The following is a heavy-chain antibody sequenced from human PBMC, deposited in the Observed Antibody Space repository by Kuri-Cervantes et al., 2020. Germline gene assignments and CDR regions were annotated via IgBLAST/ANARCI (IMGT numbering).Heavy chain of an antibody. D-gene: IGHD1-26*01. V-gene: IGHV7-4-1*02. CDR1: GYTFTSYA. CDR3: ARGGPLKWERHYLDY. J-gene: IGHJ4*02. Sequence: ASVKVSCKASGYTFTSYAMNWVRQAPGQGLEWMGLINTNTGNPTYAQGFTGRFVFSLDTSVSTAYLQISSLKAEDTAVYYCARGGPLKWERHYLDYWGQGTLVTVSS. CDR2: INTNTGNP.